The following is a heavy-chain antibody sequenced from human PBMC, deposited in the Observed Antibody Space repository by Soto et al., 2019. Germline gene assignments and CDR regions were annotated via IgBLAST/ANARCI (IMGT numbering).Heavy chain of an antibody. J-gene: IGHJ4*02. CDR1: GFSIRSYY. CDR3: ARHDYGDSTFDY. Sequence: SETLSLTCTVSGFSIRSYYWSWIRQPPGKGLEWIGYIYYSGSTNYNPSLKSRVTISVDTSKNQFSLKLSSVTAADTAVYYCARHDYGDSTFDYWGQGTLVTVSS. CDR2: IYYSGST. D-gene: IGHD4-17*01. V-gene: IGHV4-59*08.